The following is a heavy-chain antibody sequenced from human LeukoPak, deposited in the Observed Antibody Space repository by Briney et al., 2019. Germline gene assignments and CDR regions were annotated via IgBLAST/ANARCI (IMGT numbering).Heavy chain of an antibody. CDR3: ARTPGLWWELPFDI. CDR2: INPNSGGT. D-gene: IGHD1-26*01. J-gene: IGHJ3*02. V-gene: IGHV1-2*02. Sequence: GASVKVSCKAAGYTFTAYYIHWVRQAPGQGLEWMGWINPNSGGTNYAQKFQVRVTMTRDTSISTAYMELSRLRSDDPAVYYCARTPGLWWELPFDIWGQGTVVTVSS. CDR1: GYTFTAYY.